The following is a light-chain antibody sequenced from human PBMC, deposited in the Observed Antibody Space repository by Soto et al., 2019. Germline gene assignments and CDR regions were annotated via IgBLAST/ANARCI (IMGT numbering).Light chain of an antibody. J-gene: IGKJ1*01. CDR1: QSVSSSY. Sequence: EIVLTQSPGTLSLSPGERATLSCRASQSVSSSYLAWYQQKPGQAPRLLIYGASSRATGIPDRFSGSGSGTDFTLTISILEPEDFAVYYCQQYGSSPPWTFGQGTKVE. CDR3: QQYGSSPPWT. V-gene: IGKV3-20*01. CDR2: GAS.